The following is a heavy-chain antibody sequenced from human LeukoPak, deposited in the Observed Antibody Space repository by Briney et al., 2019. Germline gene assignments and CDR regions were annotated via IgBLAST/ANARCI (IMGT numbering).Heavy chain of an antibody. D-gene: IGHD3-10*01. CDR3: ARDRTGYYGSGSYYMGWFDP. V-gene: IGHV3-30-3*01. CDR1: GFTFSRYA. Sequence: GGSLRLSCAASGFTFSRYAMHWVRQAPGKGLEWVAVISYDGSNKYYADSVKGRFTIPRDNSKNTLYLQMNSLRAEDTAVHYCARDRTGYYGSGSYYMGWFDPWGQGTLVTVSS. CDR2: ISYDGSNK. J-gene: IGHJ5*02.